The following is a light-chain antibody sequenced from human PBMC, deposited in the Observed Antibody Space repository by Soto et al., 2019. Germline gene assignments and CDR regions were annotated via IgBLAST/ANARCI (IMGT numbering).Light chain of an antibody. Sequence: QSALTQPASVSGSPGQSITISCTGTSSDVGSYDLVSWYQQRPGKGPKLIIYEGSKRPSGVSDRFSGSKSGNTASLTTSGLQTEDEADYYCCSYADVATYVFGGGTKVTVL. CDR3: CSYADVATYV. CDR2: EGS. J-gene: IGLJ1*01. CDR1: SSDVGSYDL. V-gene: IGLV2-23*01.